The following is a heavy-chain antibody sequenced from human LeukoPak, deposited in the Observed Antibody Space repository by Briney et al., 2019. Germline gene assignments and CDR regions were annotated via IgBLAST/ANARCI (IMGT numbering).Heavy chain of an antibody. CDR2: IYTSGGT. J-gene: IGHJ3*02. D-gene: IGHD3-22*01. CDR1: GGSISSYY. Sequence: PSETLSLTCTVSGGSISSYYWSWIRQPAGKGLEWIGRIYTSGGTSYNPSLKSRVTMSVDTSKNQFSLKLRSVTAADTAVYYCARGPNRITMMIGDAFDIWGQGTMVTVSS. CDR3: ARGPNRITMMIGDAFDI. V-gene: IGHV4-4*07.